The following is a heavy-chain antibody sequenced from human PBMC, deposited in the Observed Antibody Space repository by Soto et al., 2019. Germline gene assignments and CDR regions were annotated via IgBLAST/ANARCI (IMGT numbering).Heavy chain of an antibody. J-gene: IGHJ5*02. CDR1: GGSTSSYY. CDR2: IYSSGST. D-gene: IGHD1-26*01. CDR3: ARAINPPQLPWFDP. V-gene: IGHV4-59*01. Sequence: QVQLQESGPGLVKPSETLSLTCTVSGGSTSSYYWSWIRQPPGKGLEWIGYIYSSGSTNYNPSLTSRVATALHTSNNQFSPNLNSVTAADTAVYYCARAINPPQLPWFDPWGQGTLVTVSS.